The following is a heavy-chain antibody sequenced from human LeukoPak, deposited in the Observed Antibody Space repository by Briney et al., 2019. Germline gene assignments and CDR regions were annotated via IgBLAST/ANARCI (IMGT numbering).Heavy chain of an antibody. CDR2: ISSRSDSI. CDR1: GFTFSNYG. Sequence: GGSLRLSCAASGFTFSNYGMNWVRQAPGKGLEWVSYISSRSDSIYYADSVKGRFNISRDNAQNSLYLQMNSLRDEDTAVYYCARAMRSGYDYWGQGTLVPVSS. D-gene: IGHD5-12*01. J-gene: IGHJ4*02. V-gene: IGHV3-48*02. CDR3: ARAMRSGYDY.